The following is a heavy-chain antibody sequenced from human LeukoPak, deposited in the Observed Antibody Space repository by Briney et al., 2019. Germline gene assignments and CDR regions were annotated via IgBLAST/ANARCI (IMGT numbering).Heavy chain of an antibody. CDR1: GFTFSSYG. J-gene: IGHJ4*02. CDR2: ISYDGSNK. CDR3: AKDLSSSWHGGSY. Sequence: PGRSLRLSCAASGFTFSSYGMHWVRQAPGKGLEWVAVISYDGSNKYYADSVKGRFTISRDNSKNTLYLQMNSLRAEDTAVYYCAKDLSSSWHGGSYWGQGTLVTVSS. D-gene: IGHD6-13*01. V-gene: IGHV3-30*18.